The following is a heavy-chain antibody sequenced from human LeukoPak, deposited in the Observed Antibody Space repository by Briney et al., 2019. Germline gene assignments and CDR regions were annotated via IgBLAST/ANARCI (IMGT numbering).Heavy chain of an antibody. D-gene: IGHD2-2*01. V-gene: IGHV1-69*01. CDR2: IIPICGTA. J-gene: IGHJ5*02. CDR1: GGTFSSYA. Sequence: ASVKVSCKASGGTFSSYAISWVRQAPGQGLEWMGGIIPICGTANYAQKFQGRVTITADESTSTAYMELSSLRSEDTAVYYCARDHCSSTSCYYLTDPPFDPWGQGTLVTVSS. CDR3: ARDHCSSTSCYYLTDPPFDP.